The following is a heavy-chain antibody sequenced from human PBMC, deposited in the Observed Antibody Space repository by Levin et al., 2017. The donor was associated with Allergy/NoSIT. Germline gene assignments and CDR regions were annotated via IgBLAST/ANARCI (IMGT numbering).Heavy chain of an antibody. J-gene: IGHJ6*02. CDR3: AREEGWGYHYGMDV. CDR1: GFPFTSFW. CDR2: IERDGSET. Sequence: LSLTCAASGFPFTSFWMTWVRQAPGKGLEWVANIERDGSETYYVDSVKGRFTISRDNGKNSVYLQMNSLRVDDTAVYYCAREEGWGYHYGMDVWGQGTTVTVSS. V-gene: IGHV3-7*01. D-gene: IGHD3-16*02.